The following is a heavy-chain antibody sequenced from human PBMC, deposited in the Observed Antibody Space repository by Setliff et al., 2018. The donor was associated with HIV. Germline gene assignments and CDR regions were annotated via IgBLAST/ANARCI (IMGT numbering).Heavy chain of an antibody. J-gene: IGHJ6*02. Sequence: SETLSLTCTVSGGSMSGSSYYWGWIRRPPGKGLEWIGSLDYSGTTYYNPSLKSRVTVSVDTSKNQFSLKLSSVTAADTAVYYCARDKRASFDGLDVWGQGTTVTVSS. CDR1: GGSMSGSSYY. V-gene: IGHV4-39*07. CDR3: ARDKRASFDGLDV. CDR2: LDYSGTT.